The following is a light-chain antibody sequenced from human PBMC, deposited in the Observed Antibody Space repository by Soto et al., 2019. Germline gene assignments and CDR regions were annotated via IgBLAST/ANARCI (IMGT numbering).Light chain of an antibody. CDR2: VAS. J-gene: IGKJ2*01. CDR3: QQYGTSPFT. Sequence: EIVLTQSPGTLSLSPGERATLSCRASQNVGSNYLAWYQQKPGQAPRLLIYVASSRATGIPDRFSGSRSGTDFTLTISRLEPEDFAVYYCQQYGTSPFTFGQGTKLE. V-gene: IGKV3-20*01. CDR1: QNVGSNY.